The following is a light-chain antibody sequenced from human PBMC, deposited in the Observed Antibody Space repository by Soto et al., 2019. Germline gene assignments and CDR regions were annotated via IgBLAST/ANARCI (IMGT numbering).Light chain of an antibody. Sequence: EIVMTQPPATLSVSPGERATLSCRASQSVSSNLAWYQQKPGQAPRLLISGASTRATGIPARFSGSGSGTEFTLTISSLQSEDFAVYYCQQYNNWPITFGQGTRLEIK. J-gene: IGKJ5*01. CDR3: QQYNNWPIT. CDR2: GAS. CDR1: QSVSSN. V-gene: IGKV3-15*01.